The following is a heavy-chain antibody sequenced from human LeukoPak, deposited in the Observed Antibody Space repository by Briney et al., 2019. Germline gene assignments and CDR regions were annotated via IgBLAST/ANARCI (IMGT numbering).Heavy chain of an antibody. CDR1: GFTFSSYS. CDR2: ISSSSSYI. Sequence: PGGSLRLSCAASGFTFSSYSMNWVRQAPGKGLEWVSSISSSSSYIYYAGSVKGRFTISRDNAKNSLYLQMNSLRAEDTAVYYYARGDSSSWYYHYYYYMDVWGKGTTATVSS. D-gene: IGHD6-13*01. V-gene: IGHV3-21*01. J-gene: IGHJ6*03. CDR3: ARGDSSSWYYHYYYYMDV.